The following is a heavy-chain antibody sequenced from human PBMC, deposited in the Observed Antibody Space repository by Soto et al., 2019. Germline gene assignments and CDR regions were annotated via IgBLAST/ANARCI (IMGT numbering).Heavy chain of an antibody. D-gene: IGHD5-18*01. CDR2: IDPSDSQT. CDR1: GYSFAGYW. J-gene: IGHJ4*01. V-gene: IGHV5-10-1*01. CDR3: ARQIYDSDTGPNFQYYLDS. Sequence: GESLKISCKGSGYSFAGYWITWVRQKPGKGLEWMGRIDPSDSQTYYSPSFRGHVTISVTKSITTVFLQWSSLRASDTAMYYCARQIYDSDTGPNFQYYLDSWGHGTRITVSS.